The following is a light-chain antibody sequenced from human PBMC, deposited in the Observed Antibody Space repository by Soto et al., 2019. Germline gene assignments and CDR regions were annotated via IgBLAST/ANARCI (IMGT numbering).Light chain of an antibody. CDR2: DVN. J-gene: IGLJ1*01. CDR1: STVVGGYNY. Sequence: QSVLTQPRSVSGSPGQSVTISCTGTSTVVGGYNYVSWYQQDPGKAPKLIISDVNKRPSGVSDRFSGSKSGNTASLTISGLQAEDEADYYCRSFAGGSTYVFGTGTKVTVL. V-gene: IGLV2-11*01. CDR3: RSFAGGSTYV.